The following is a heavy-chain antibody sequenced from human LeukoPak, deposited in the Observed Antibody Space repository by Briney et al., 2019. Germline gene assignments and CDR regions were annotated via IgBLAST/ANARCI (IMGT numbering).Heavy chain of an antibody. V-gene: IGHV1-18*01. CDR3: ARDREGPGDYYYYYMDV. J-gene: IGHJ6*03. CDR2: ISAYNGNT. Sequence: ASVKVSCKASGYTFTSYGISWVRQAPEQGLEWMGWISAYNGNTNYAQKLQGRVTMTTDTSTSTAYMELSSLRSEDTAVYYCARDREGPGDYYYYYMDVWGKGTTVTVSS. CDR1: GYTFTSYG.